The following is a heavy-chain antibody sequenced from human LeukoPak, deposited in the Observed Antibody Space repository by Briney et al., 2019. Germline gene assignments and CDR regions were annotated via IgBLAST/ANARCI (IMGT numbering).Heavy chain of an antibody. V-gene: IGHV4-34*01. CDR1: GGSFSGYY. Sequence: ETLSLTCAVYGGSFSGYYWSWIRQPPGKGLEWIGEINHSGSTNYNPSLKSRVTISVDTSKNQFSLKLSSVTAADTAVYYCARVPSNYDYVWGSYRHWFDPWGQGTLVTVSS. D-gene: IGHD3-16*02. CDR2: INHSGST. J-gene: IGHJ5*02. CDR3: ARVPSNYDYVWGSYRHWFDP.